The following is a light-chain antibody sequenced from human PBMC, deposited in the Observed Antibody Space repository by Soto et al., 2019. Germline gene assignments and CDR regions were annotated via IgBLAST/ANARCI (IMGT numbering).Light chain of an antibody. CDR1: SSNIGAGHD. J-gene: IGLJ3*02. CDR3: CSYTGSYTWV. CDR2: RFN. V-gene: IGLV1-40*01. Sequence: QSVLTQPPSVSGAPGQRVTISCTGSSSNIGAGHDVHWYQHSPGTAPKLLIYRFNNRPSGVPDRFSGSKSGNTASLTISGLQAEDEADYYCCSYTGSYTWVFGGGTKVTVL.